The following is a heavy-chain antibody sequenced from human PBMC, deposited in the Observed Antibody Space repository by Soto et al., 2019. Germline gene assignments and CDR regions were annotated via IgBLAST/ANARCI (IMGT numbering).Heavy chain of an antibody. CDR3: ARDSRYDILTGYWNWFDP. Sequence: SETLCLTCTVSGGSISSYYWSWIRQPPGKGLEWIGYIYYSGSTNYNPSLKSRVTISVDTSKNQFSLKLSSVTAADTAVYYCARDSRYDILTGYWNWFDPWGQGTLVTVSS. V-gene: IGHV4-59*01. D-gene: IGHD3-9*01. CDR2: IYYSGST. CDR1: GGSISSYY. J-gene: IGHJ5*02.